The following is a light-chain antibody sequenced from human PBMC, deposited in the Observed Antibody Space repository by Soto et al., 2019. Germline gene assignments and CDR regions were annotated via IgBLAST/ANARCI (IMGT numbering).Light chain of an antibody. Sequence: DIQMTQSPSSLSASVGDRVTITCRASQSISSYLNWYQQKPGKAPKLLIYAASSLQSGVPSRFSGSGSGTDFHFPNSNLQPEDFATYYCQQSYSTPYTFGQGTKLEIK. CDR2: AAS. CDR1: QSISSY. J-gene: IGKJ2*01. CDR3: QQSYSTPYT. V-gene: IGKV1-39*01.